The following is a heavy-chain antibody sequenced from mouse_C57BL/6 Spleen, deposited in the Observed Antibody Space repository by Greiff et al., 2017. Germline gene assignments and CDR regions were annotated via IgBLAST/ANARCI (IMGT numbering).Heavy chain of an antibody. Sequence: VQLQQSGPGLVQPSQCLSITCTVSGFSLTSYGVHWVRQSPGKGLEWLGVIWSGGSTDYNAAFISRLSISKDNSKSQVFFKMNSLQADDTAIYYWAREIYYDYRYFDVWGTGTTVTVSS. J-gene: IGHJ1*03. D-gene: IGHD2-4*01. V-gene: IGHV2-2*01. CDR1: GFSLTSYG. CDR3: AREIYYDYRYFDV. CDR2: IWSGGST.